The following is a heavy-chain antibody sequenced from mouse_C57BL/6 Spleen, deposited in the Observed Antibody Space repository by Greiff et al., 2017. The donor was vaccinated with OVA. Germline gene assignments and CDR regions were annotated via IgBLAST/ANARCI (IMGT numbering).Heavy chain of an antibody. J-gene: IGHJ2*01. CDR2: IDPSDSYT. V-gene: IGHV1-69*01. CDR1: GYTFTSYW. Sequence: QVQLQQPGAELVMPGASVKLSCKASGYTFTSYWMHWVKQRPGQGLEWIGEIDPSDSYTNYNQKFKGKSTLTVDKSSSTAYMQLSSLTSEDSAVYYCARGREGYYFDYWGQGTTLTVSS. CDR3: ARGREGYYFDY.